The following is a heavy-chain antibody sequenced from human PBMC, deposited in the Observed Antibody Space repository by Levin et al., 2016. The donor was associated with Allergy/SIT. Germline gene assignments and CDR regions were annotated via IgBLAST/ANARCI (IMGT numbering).Heavy chain of an antibody. CDR3: ARGAEAVAFYFDY. J-gene: IGHJ4*02. D-gene: IGHD6-19*01. CDR1: GGSFSGYY. V-gene: IGHV4-34*01. CDR2: INHSGST. Sequence: SQTLSLTCAVYGGSFSGYYWSWIRQPPGKGLEWIGEINHSGSTNYNPSLKSRVTISVDTSKNQFSLKLSSVTAADTAVYYCARGAEAVAFYFDYWGQGTLVTVSS.